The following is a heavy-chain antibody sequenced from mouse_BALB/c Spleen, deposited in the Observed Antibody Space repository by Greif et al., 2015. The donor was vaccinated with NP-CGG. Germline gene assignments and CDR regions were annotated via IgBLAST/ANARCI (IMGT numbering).Heavy chain of an antibody. CDR2: IYPGSGNT. D-gene: IGHD4-1*01. J-gene: IGHJ4*01. V-gene: IGHV1-84*02. CDR3: ARRTGTEAMDY. CDR1: GYTFTDYY. Sequence: LVESGPELAKPGASVKISCKASGYTFTDYYINWVKQKPGQGLEWIGWIYPGSGNTKYNEKFKGKATLTVDTSSSTVYMQLSSLTSEDTAVYFCARRTGTEAMDYWGQGTSVTVSS.